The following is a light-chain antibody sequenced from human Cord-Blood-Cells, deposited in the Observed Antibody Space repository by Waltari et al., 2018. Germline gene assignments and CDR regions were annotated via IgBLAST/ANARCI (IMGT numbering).Light chain of an antibody. V-gene: IGKV3-20*01. CDR2: GAS. CDR3: QQYGSSRT. CDR1: QSVSSSY. J-gene: IGKJ2*01. Sequence: EIVLTQSPGPLSLSPGERATLSCRASQSVSSSYLAWYQQKPGQAPRLLIYGASSRATSIPDRFSGSGSGTDFTLTISRLEPEDFAVYYCQQYGSSRTFGQVTKLEIK.